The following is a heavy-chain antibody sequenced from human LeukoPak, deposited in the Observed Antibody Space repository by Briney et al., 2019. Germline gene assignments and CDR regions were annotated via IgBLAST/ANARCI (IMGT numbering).Heavy chain of an antibody. CDR3: ARDSPYDILTGRCAGGDEFDI. CDR1: GGTFISNA. Sequence: ASVTVSCKASGGTFISNAISWVRQAPGQGLEWMGRIIPIISVANYAQVFQGRVTISADKSSGTAYMELSSLRSEDTAVYYCARDSPYDILTGRCAGGDEFDIWGQGTMVTVSS. V-gene: IGHV1-69*10. CDR2: IIPIISVA. J-gene: IGHJ3*02. D-gene: IGHD3-9*01.